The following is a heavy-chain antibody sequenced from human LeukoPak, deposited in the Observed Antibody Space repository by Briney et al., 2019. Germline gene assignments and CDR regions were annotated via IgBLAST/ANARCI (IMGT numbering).Heavy chain of an antibody. CDR1: GFTFSSYA. V-gene: IGHV3-23*01. CDR3: ARDLSRYDSSGYYYYYYYGMDV. J-gene: IGHJ6*02. D-gene: IGHD3-22*01. CDR2: ISGSGGST. Sequence: GGSLRLSCAASGFTFSSYAMSWVRQAPGKGLEWVSAISGSGGSTYYADSVKGRFTISRDNSKNTLYLQMNSLRAEDTAVYYCARDLSRYDSSGYYYYYYYGMDVWGQGTTVTVSS.